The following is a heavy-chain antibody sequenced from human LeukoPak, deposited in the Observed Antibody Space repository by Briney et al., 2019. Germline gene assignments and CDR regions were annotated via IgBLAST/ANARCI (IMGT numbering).Heavy chain of an antibody. V-gene: IGHV5-51*01. CDR2: IYPDDSDT. D-gene: IGHD3-3*01. CDR1: GSTFTNYW. J-gene: IGHJ6*03. Sequence: GESLKISCKASGSTFTNYWIGWVRQMPGKGLEWMGIIYPDDSDTKYSPSFQGHVTISVDESISTAYLQWSSLKASDTAIYYCARHEVGGDSSSGYEYYYYMDVWGKGTAVTVFS. CDR3: ARHEVGGDSSSGYEYYYYMDV.